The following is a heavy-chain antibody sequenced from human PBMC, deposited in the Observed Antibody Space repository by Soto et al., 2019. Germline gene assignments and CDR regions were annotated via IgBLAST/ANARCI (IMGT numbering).Heavy chain of an antibody. D-gene: IGHD3-22*01. J-gene: IGHJ3*02. CDR1: GYTFTSYG. CDR3: ARVRYDSSGCALDI. CDR2: ISAYNGNT. V-gene: IGHV1-18*01. Sequence: ASVKVSCKASGYTFTSYGISWVRQAPGQGLEWMGWISAYNGNTNYAQKLQGRVTMTTDTSTSTAYMELRSLRSDDTAVYYWARVRYDSSGCALDIWGQGTMVTVSS.